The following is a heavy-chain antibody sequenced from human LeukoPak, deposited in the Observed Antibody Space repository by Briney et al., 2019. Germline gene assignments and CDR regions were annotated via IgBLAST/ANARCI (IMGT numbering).Heavy chain of an antibody. Sequence: GGSLRLSCAASGFTFSSYAMTWVRQAPGKGLEWVSTISGSGDSTYYADSVKGRFTISRDNAKNSLYLQMNSLRAEDTAVYYCAREGYYDSGGAFGIWGQGTMVTVSS. D-gene: IGHD3-22*01. CDR1: GFTFSSYA. V-gene: IGHV3-23*01. CDR3: AREGYYDSGGAFGI. J-gene: IGHJ3*02. CDR2: ISGSGDST.